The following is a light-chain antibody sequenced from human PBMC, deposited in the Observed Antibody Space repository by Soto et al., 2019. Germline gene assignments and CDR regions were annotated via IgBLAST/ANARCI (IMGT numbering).Light chain of an antibody. Sequence: EIVMTQSPATLSVSPGERATLSCRASQSVGSNLAWYQQKPGQAPRLLIYGASTRATGIPARFSGSGSGTEFTLTISSLQFEDFAVYHCQEYNNWPLTFGGGTKVEIK. CDR2: GAS. CDR3: QEYNNWPLT. CDR1: QSVGSN. J-gene: IGKJ4*01. V-gene: IGKV3-15*01.